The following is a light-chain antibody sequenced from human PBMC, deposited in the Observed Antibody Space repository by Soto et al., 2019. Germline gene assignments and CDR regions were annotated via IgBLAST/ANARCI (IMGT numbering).Light chain of an antibody. J-gene: IGKJ1*01. CDR1: QTISSW. V-gene: IGKV1-5*03. CDR2: KAS. CDR3: QHYNSYSEA. Sequence: IQLTQSPSSLSASLGDRVTITCRASQTISSWVAWYQQRPGKAPKLLIYKASTLKSGVPSRFRGSGSGTEFTLTISSLQPDDFATYYCQHYNSYSEAFGQGTKVDIK.